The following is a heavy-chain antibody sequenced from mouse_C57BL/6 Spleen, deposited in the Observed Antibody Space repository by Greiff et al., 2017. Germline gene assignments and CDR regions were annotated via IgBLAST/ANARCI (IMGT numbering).Heavy chain of an antibody. CDR3: ARAGTTVVEGSFDY. CDR2: INPSTGGT. V-gene: IGHV1-42*01. CDR1: GYSFTGYY. J-gene: IGHJ2*01. D-gene: IGHD1-1*01. Sequence: EVQLQQSGPELVKPGASVKISCKASGYSFTGYYMNWVKQSPEKSLEWIGEINPSTGGTTYNQKFKAKATLTADKSSSTAYMQLKSLTSEDSAVYYCARAGTTVVEGSFDYWGQSTTLTVSS.